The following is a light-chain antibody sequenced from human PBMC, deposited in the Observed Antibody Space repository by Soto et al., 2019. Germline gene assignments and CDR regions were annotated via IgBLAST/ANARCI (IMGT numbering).Light chain of an antibody. V-gene: IGKV3-15*01. J-gene: IGKJ1*01. CDR1: QSVNSN. CDR2: DAS. CDR3: QQCNNWPWA. Sequence: EIVMTQSPATLSVSPGGRATLSCRASQSVNSNLAWYQQKPGQAPRLLIYDASTRATGIPARFSGSGSGTEFTLTISSLQSEDFAVYYCQQCNNWPWAFGPGTKVEIK.